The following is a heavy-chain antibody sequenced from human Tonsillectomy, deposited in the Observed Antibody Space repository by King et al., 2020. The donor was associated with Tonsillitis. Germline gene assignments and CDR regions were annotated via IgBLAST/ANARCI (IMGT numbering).Heavy chain of an antibody. CDR3: ARGLGPAAAGYYFGS. J-gene: IGHJ4*02. CDR2: IYPGDSDT. CDR1: GYSFSSHW. Sequence: QLVQSGAEVKKPGESLKISCKGSGYSFSSHWIGWVRQMPGKGLEWMGIIYPGDSDTRYSPSFQGQVTISVDKSISTAYLQWSSLKASDTAMYYCARGLGPAAAGYYFGSWGQGTLVTGSS. V-gene: IGHV5-51*01. D-gene: IGHD6-13*01.